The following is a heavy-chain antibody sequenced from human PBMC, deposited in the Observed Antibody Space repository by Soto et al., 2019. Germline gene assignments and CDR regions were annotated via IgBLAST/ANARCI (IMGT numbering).Heavy chain of an antibody. CDR1: GGSFSGYY. Sequence: PSETLSLTCAVYGGSFSGYYWSWIRQPPGKGLEWIGEINHSGSTNYNPSLKSRVTISVDTSKNQFSLKLSSVTAADTAVYYCARAGDSKDNHCTNGVCYPYFDYWGQGTLVTVSS. J-gene: IGHJ4*02. CDR2: INHSGST. CDR3: ARAGDSKDNHCTNGVCYPYFDY. D-gene: IGHD2-8*01. V-gene: IGHV4-34*01.